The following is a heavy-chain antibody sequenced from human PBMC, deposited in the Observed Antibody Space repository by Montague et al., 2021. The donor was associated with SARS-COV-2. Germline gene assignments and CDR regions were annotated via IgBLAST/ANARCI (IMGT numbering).Heavy chain of an antibody. Sequence: SETLSLTCAVYGGSFSGYYWSWIRQPPGKGLEWIGEINHSGSTNYNPSLKSRVTISVDTSKNQFSLSLTSVTAADTAVYFCARFGSGTLEFDLWGQETLVTVSS. CDR1: GGSFSGYY. CDR2: INHSGST. V-gene: IGHV4-34*01. CDR3: ARFGSGTLEFDL. D-gene: IGHD1-26*01. J-gene: IGHJ4*02.